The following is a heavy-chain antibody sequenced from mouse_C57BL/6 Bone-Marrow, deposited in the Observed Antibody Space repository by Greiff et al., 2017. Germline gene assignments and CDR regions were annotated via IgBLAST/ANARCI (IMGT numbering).Heavy chain of an antibody. CDR2: FTMYSDAT. V-gene: IGHV1-49*01. CDR1: YFAFMASA. Sequence: LQQSGAGLVRPGSSVKLSCTASYFAFMASAMHWVHQSPGHGLEWIGSFTMYSDATEYSENFKGKATFTANTSSSTAYMELSSLTSEDTAVYYGASSRFNWDCSAYWGQGTLVTVSA. CDR3: ASSRFNWDCSAY. D-gene: IGHD4-1*01. J-gene: IGHJ3*01.